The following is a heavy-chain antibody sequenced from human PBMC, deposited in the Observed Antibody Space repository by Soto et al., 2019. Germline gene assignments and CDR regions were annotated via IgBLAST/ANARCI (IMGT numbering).Heavy chain of an antibody. Sequence: GGSLRLSCAASGFTFSSHSMNWVRQAPGKGLEWVASIYRSPVFRFGPNEFYADSVRGRFIISRDNTNNLVFLQMDSLRVEDTAVYYCAREFSSQLPLDHWGQGTLVTVSS. J-gene: IGHJ4*02. CDR2: IYRSPVFRFGPNE. CDR3: AREFSSQLPLDH. CDR1: GFTFSSHS. V-gene: IGHV3-21*01.